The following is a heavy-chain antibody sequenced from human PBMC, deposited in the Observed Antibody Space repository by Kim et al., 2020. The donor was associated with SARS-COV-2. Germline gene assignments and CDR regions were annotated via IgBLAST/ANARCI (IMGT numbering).Heavy chain of an antibody. Sequence: GGSLRLSCAASGFTFTDYPMSWVRQVPGKGLEWVSAISNSGSGRYYADSVTGRFTISRDNSKNMLFLQMRSLRVEDTAVYYCARDAIPPAHDTVVVWGQGTMVTVSS. CDR3: ARDAIPPAHDTVVV. V-gene: IGHV3-23*01. CDR2: ISNSGSGR. J-gene: IGHJ3*01. D-gene: IGHD2-2*02. CDR1: GFTFTDYP.